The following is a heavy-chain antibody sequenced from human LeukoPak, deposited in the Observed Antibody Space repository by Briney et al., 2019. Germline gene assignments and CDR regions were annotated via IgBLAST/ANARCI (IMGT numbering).Heavy chain of an antibody. Sequence: PSETLSLTCTVSGGSVSSGSYYWSWIRQPPGKGLEWIGYIYYSGSTNYNPSLKSRVTISVDTSKNQFSLKLSSVTAADTAVYYCARNLGGSSWVFDYWGQGTLVTVSS. CDR3: ARNLGGSSWVFDY. V-gene: IGHV4-61*01. CDR1: GGSVSSGSYY. D-gene: IGHD6-13*01. CDR2: IYYSGST. J-gene: IGHJ4*02.